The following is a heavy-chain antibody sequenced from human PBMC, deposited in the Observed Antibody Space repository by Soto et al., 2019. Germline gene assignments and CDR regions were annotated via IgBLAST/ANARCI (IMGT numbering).Heavy chain of an antibody. Sequence: EVQLLESGGGLVQPGGSLRLSCAASGFTFSSYAMSWVRQAPGKGLEWVSAISGSGGSTYYADSVKGRFTISRDNAKNTLYLQMNSLRAEDTAVYYCAKDYYDSSGYYSLAAFDIWGQGTMVTVSS. CDR1: GFTFSSYA. D-gene: IGHD3-22*01. CDR3: AKDYYDSSGYYSLAAFDI. J-gene: IGHJ3*02. CDR2: ISGSGGST. V-gene: IGHV3-23*01.